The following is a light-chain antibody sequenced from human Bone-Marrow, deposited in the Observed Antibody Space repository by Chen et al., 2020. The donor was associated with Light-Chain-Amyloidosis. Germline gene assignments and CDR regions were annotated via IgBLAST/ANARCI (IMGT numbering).Light chain of an antibody. Sequence: YFLTQPSSVSVAPGQTATIACWGNNIGSTSVHWYQQTPGQAPLLVVYDDSDRPSGIPERLSGSNSGNTATLTISRVEAGDEADYYCQVWDRSSDRPVFGGGTKLTVL. CDR1: NIGSTS. CDR2: DDS. V-gene: IGLV3-21*02. CDR3: QVWDRSSDRPV. J-gene: IGLJ3*02.